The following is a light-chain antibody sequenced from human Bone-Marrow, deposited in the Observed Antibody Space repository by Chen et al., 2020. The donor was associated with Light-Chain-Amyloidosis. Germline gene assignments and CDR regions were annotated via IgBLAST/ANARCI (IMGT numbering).Light chain of an antibody. CDR1: PSISTW. J-gene: IGKJ2*04. CDR3: QQYNSYRCS. Sequence: DIQMTQSPSTLSASVGDRVTITCRASPSISTWLAWYQQKPGNAPKLLIYEASNLETGVPSRFSGSGSGTEFTLTISSLQPDDFATYYCQQYNSYRCSFGQGTKLEIK. V-gene: IGKV1-5*03. CDR2: EAS.